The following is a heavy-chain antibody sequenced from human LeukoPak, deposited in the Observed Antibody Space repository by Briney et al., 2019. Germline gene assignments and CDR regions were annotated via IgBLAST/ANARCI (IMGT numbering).Heavy chain of an antibody. Sequence: SQTLSLTCAISGDSVSSYRAAWNRVRQSPSRGLEWLGRTLYRSTWYNDYAVSVKGRISFNSDTSKNQVSLQLNSVTPEDTAVYYCARETTIIGGVLNPIDYWGQGTLVTVSS. D-gene: IGHD3-10*01. CDR2: TLYRSTWYN. V-gene: IGHV6-1*01. CDR1: GDSVSSYRAA. CDR3: ARETTIIGGVLNPIDY. J-gene: IGHJ4*02.